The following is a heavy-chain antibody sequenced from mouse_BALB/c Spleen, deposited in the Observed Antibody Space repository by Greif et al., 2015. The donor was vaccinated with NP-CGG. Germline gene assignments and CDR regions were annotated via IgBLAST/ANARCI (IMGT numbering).Heavy chain of an antibody. CDR3: ARITTGPYYAVDY. D-gene: IGHD2-4*01. V-gene: IGHV2-9*02. Sequence: QVQLKDSGPGLVAPSQSLSITCTVSGFSLTSYGVHWVRQPPGKGLEWLGVIWAGGSTNYNSALMSRLSISKDNSKSQVFLKMNSLQTDDTAMYYCARITTGPYYAVDYWGQGTSVTVSS. CDR2: IWAGGST. CDR1: GFSLTSYG. J-gene: IGHJ4*01.